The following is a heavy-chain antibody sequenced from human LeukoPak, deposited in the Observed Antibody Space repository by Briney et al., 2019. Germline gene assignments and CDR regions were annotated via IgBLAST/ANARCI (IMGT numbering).Heavy chain of an antibody. CDR1: GGSISSSNYF. CDR2: VYYSGST. J-gene: IGHJ3*02. D-gene: IGHD6-13*01. CDR3: ARDSESSWYSDAFDI. V-gene: IGHV4-39*07. Sequence: SETLSLTCTVSGGSISSSNYFWGWIRQPPGKGLEWIATVYYSGSTYYNPSLKSRLTISVDTSKNQFSLKLSSVTAADTAVYYCARDSESSWYSDAFDIWGQGTMVTVSS.